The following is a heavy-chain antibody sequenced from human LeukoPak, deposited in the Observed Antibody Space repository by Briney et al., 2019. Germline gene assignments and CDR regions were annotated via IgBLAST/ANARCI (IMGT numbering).Heavy chain of an antibody. Sequence: GGSLRLSCAASGFTFSSYAMHWVRQAPGKGLEWVAVISYDGSNKYYADSVKGRFTISRDNSKNTLYLQMNSLRAEDTAVYYCARDPQTYYYDSSGYSYFDYWGQGTLVTVSS. J-gene: IGHJ4*02. CDR2: ISYDGSNK. V-gene: IGHV3-30-3*01. D-gene: IGHD3-22*01. CDR1: GFTFSSYA. CDR3: ARDPQTYYYDSSGYSYFDY.